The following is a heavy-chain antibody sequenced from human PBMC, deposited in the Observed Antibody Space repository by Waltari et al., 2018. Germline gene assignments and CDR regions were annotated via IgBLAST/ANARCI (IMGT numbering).Heavy chain of an antibody. V-gene: IGHV4-4*07. D-gene: IGHD3-22*01. CDR1: GGSVSSSY. J-gene: IGHJ6*03. CDR3: AREALIDGFYYHMDV. CDR2: FQNTGVS. Sequence: QVQLQESGPGLVQPSETLSLTCTVSGGSVSSSYWIWIRPPAGKGLEWIGRFQNTGVSNYNPSLKSRVTMSVDTSKNQFSLNLNSVTAADTAVYFCAREALIDGFYYHMDVWGKGTTVTVSS.